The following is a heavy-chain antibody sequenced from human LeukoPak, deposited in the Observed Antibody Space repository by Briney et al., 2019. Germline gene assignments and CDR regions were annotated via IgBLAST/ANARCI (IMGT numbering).Heavy chain of an antibody. J-gene: IGHJ4*02. CDR2: IKQDGSEK. V-gene: IGHV3-7*01. CDR1: GFILRNYW. CDR3: ARVGAAGFDY. D-gene: IGHD6-13*01. Sequence: GGSLRLSCAASGFILRNYWMSWVRQAPGKGLEWVANIKQDGSEKYYVDSVRGRFTISRDNAKNSLYLQMSSLRADDTAVYYCARVGAAGFDYWGQGTLVTVSS.